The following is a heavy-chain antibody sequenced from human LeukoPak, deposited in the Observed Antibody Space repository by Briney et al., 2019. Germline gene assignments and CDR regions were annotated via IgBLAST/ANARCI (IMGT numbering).Heavy chain of an antibody. D-gene: IGHD1-26*01. CDR1: GYTFTSYG. J-gene: IGHJ4*02. CDR3: AKPPEEVGAHYFDY. CDR2: ISAYNGNT. Sequence: ASVKVSCKASGYTFTSYGISWVRQAPGQGLEWMGWISAYNGNTNYAQKLQGRVTMTTDTSTSTAYMELRSLRSDDTAVYYCAKPPEEVGAHYFDYWGQGTLVTVSS. V-gene: IGHV1-18*01.